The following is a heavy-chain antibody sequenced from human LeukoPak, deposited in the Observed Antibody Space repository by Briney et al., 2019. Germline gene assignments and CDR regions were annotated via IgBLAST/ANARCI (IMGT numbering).Heavy chain of an antibody. CDR3: ARALREYSSSWFSDF. CDR2: ISPYSGST. Sequence: ASVKVSCKASGCTFRSYGISWVRQAPGQGLEWMGWISPYSGSTNYPQKFQGRVTVTTDTSTSTAYMELRSLRSDDTAVYFCARALREYSSSWFSDFWGQGTLVTVSS. V-gene: IGHV1-18*01. D-gene: IGHD6-13*01. CDR1: GCTFRSYG. J-gene: IGHJ4*02.